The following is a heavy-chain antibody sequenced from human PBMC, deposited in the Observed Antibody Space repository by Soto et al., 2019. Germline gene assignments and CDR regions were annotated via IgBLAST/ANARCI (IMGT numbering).Heavy chain of an antibody. Sequence: PGGSLRLSCAASGFTFSSYGMHWVRQAPGKGLEWVAVISYDGSNKYYADSVKGRFTISRDNSKNTLYLQMNSLRAEDTAVYYCAKDPHRVVPANWFDPWGQGTLVTVSS. CDR2: ISYDGSNK. D-gene: IGHD3-3*01. CDR3: AKDPHRVVPANWFDP. CDR1: GFTFSSYG. V-gene: IGHV3-30*18. J-gene: IGHJ5*02.